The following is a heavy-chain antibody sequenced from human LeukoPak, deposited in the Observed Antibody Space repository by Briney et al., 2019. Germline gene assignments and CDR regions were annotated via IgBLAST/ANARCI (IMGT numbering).Heavy chain of an antibody. CDR3: ARDLVAGDNWFDP. CDR1: GFTFSSYG. D-gene: IGHD2-15*01. V-gene: IGHV3-33*01. CDR2: IWYDGSNK. Sequence: QPGGSLRLSCAASGFTFSSYGMHWVRQAPGKGLEWVAVIWYDGSNKYYADSVKGRFTISRDNSKNTLYLQMNSLRAEDTAVYYCARDLVAGDNWFDPWGQGTLVTVSS. J-gene: IGHJ5*02.